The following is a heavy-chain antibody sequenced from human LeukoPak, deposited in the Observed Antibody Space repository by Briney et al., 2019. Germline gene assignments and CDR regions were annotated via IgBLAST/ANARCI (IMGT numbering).Heavy chain of an antibody. Sequence: GGSLRLSCAASGFTFSSYWMHWVRQAPGKGLVWVSRINSDGGSTSYADSVKGRFTISRDNAKNTLYLQMNSLRAEDTAVYYCARDASYSSGWYPTYYYYYGMDVGGQGTTVTVSS. CDR2: INSDGGST. V-gene: IGHV3-74*01. J-gene: IGHJ6*02. CDR1: GFTFSSYW. D-gene: IGHD6-19*01. CDR3: ARDASYSSGWYPTYYYYYGMDV.